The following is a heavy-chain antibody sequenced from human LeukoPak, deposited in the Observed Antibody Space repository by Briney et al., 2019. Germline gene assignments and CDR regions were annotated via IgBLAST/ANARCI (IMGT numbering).Heavy chain of an antibody. D-gene: IGHD3-22*01. CDR1: GFTFDDYG. Sequence: GGSLRLSCAASGFTFDDYGMSWVRQAPGKGLEWVSGINWNGGSTGYADSVKGRFTISRDNAKNSLYLQMNSLRAEDTALYYCARGDYYDSSGYYERPNFDYWGQGTPVTVSS. CDR3: ARGDYYDSSGYYERPNFDY. J-gene: IGHJ4*02. V-gene: IGHV3-20*04. CDR2: INWNGGST.